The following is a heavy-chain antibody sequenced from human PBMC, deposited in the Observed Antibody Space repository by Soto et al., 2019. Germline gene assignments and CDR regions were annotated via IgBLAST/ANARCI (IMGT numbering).Heavy chain of an antibody. CDR3: ARESRDDSSGYYLCFDY. Sequence: GGSLRLSCAASGFTFSSYSMNWVRQAPGKGLEWVSSISSSSSYIYYADSVKGRFTISRDNAKNSLYLQMNSLRAEDTAVYYCARESRDDSSGYYLCFDYWGQGTLVTVSS. V-gene: IGHV3-21*01. CDR2: ISSSSSYI. J-gene: IGHJ4*02. D-gene: IGHD3-22*01. CDR1: GFTFSSYS.